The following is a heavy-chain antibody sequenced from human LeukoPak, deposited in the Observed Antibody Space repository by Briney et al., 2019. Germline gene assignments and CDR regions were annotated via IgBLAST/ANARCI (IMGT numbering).Heavy chain of an antibody. CDR1: GYTFTGYY. V-gene: IGHV1-2*06. J-gene: IGHJ6*03. D-gene: IGHD6-19*01. CDR2: INPNSGGT. Sequence: ASVKVSCKASGYTFTGYYMHWVRQAPGQGLEWMGRINPNSGGTNYAQKFQGRVTMTRDTSISTAYMELSRLGSDDTAVYYCARDSPPSIAVAGIVYMDVWGKGTTVTVSS. CDR3: ARDSPPSIAVAGIVYMDV.